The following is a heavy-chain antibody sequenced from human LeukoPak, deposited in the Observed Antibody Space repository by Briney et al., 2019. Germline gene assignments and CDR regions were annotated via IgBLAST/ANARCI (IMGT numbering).Heavy chain of an antibody. CDR1: GGTFSSYA. CDR2: IIPIFGTA. J-gene: IGHJ4*02. Sequence: ASVKVSCKASGGTFSSYAISWVRQAPGQGLEWMGGIIPIFGTANYAQKFQGRVTITTDESTSTAYMELSSLRSDDTAVYYCARVGPPIQLWLPYYFDYWGQGTLVTVSS. CDR3: ARVGPPIQLWLPYYFDY. D-gene: IGHD5-18*01. V-gene: IGHV1-69*05.